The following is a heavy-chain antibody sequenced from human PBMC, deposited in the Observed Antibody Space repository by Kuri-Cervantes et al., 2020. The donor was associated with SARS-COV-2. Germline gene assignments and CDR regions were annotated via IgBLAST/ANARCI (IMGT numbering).Heavy chain of an antibody. J-gene: IGHJ4*02. CDR3: VRDGDHWNFDY. CDR2: INPYGSYT. V-gene: IGHV3-74*01. Sequence: GESPKISCAAPGFTFSGHWIHWVRQAPGKGLVWVSRINPYGSYTNNADSVKGRFTLSRHNAKNMLFLQMNSLRAEDTAVYYCVRDGDHWNFDYWGQGTLVTVSS. D-gene: IGHD1-1*01. CDR1: GFTFSGHW.